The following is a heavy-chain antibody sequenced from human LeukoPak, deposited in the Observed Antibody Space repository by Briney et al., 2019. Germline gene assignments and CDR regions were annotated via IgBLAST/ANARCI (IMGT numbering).Heavy chain of an antibody. CDR2: IWHDGSHK. D-gene: IGHD3-10*01. CDR1: GFAFNTYV. CDR3: AREIFGSGSYPDL. Sequence: QPGGSLRLSCAASGFAFNTYVMHWVRQAPGQGLEWVALIWHDGSHKFYSNSVRGQFTISRDNSKNTVSLQMNNLRPEDTAVYYCAREIFGSGSYPDLWGQGTLVTVSS. J-gene: IGHJ4*02. V-gene: IGHV3-33*01.